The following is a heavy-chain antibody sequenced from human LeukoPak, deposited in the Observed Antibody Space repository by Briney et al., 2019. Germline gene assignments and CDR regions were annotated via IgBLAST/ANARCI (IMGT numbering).Heavy chain of an antibody. D-gene: IGHD3-9*01. J-gene: IGHJ4*02. CDR3: ARFDYDILTGSLDY. Sequence: ASVKVSCKASGYTFTSYAMHWVRQAPGQGLEWMGWINTNTGNPTYAQGFTGRFVFSLDTSVSTAYLQISSLKAEDTAVYYCARFDYDILTGSLDYWGQGTLVTVSS. CDR1: GYTFTSYA. CDR2: INTNTGNP. V-gene: IGHV7-4-1*02.